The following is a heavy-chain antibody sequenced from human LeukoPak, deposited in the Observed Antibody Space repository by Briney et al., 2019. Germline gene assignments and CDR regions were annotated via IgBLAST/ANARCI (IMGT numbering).Heavy chain of an antibody. V-gene: IGHV4-39*07. CDR1: GGSISSSNYY. CDR3: ASLDCSSTSCHYGDWFDP. Sequence: PSETLSLTCTVSGGSISSSNYYWGWIRQPPGKGLEWIGEINHSGSTNYNPSLKSRVTISVDTSKNQFSLKLSSVTAADTAVYYCASLDCSSTSCHYGDWFDPWGQGTLVTASS. J-gene: IGHJ5*02. D-gene: IGHD2-2*01. CDR2: INHSGST.